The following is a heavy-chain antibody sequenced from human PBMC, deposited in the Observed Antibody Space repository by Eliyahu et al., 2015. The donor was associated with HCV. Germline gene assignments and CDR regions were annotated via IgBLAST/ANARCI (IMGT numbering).Heavy chain of an antibody. CDR3: ARQADFWSGYLAYYYGMDV. V-gene: IGHV1-18*01. CDR1: NYTFSSYG. D-gene: IGHD3-3*01. J-gene: IGHJ6*02. CDR2: ISGYNGNK. Sequence: QVQLVQSGAEVKKPGASVKVSCKASNYTFSSYGISWVRQAPGQGLEWMGWISGYNGNKNYAQKFQGRVTMTTDTSTSTAYMELRSLRSDDTAVYYCARQADFWSGYLAYYYGMDVWGQGTTVTVSS.